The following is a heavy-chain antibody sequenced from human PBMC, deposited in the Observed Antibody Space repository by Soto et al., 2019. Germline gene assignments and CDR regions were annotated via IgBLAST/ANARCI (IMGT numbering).Heavy chain of an antibody. Sequence: SETLSLTCSVYGGSFSGYYWSWIRQPPGKGLEWIGEINHSGSTNYNPSLKSRVTISVDTSKNQFSLKLSSVTAADTAVYYCARGQVYSSSWYNWFDPWGQGTLVTVSS. CDR2: INHSGST. D-gene: IGHD6-13*01. CDR3: ARGQVYSSSWYNWFDP. CDR1: GGSFSGYY. J-gene: IGHJ5*02. V-gene: IGHV4-34*01.